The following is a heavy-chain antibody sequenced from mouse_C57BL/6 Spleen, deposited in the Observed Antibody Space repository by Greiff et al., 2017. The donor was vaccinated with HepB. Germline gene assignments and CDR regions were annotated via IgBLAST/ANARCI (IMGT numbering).Heavy chain of an antibody. D-gene: IGHD1-1*01. CDR1: GYTFTSYW. Sequence: QVQLQQPGAELVMPGASVKLSCKASGYTFTSYWMHWVKQRPGQGLEWIGEIDPSDSYTNYNQKFKGKSTLTVDKSSSTAYMQLSSLTSEDSAVYYCATMTTVVGFDYWGQGTTLTVSS. CDR3: ATMTTVVGFDY. CDR2: IDPSDSYT. J-gene: IGHJ2*01. V-gene: IGHV1-69*01.